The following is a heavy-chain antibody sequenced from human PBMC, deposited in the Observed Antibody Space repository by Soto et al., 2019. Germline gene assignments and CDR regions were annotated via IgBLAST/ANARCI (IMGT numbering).Heavy chain of an antibody. D-gene: IGHD3-10*01. Sequence: GSLRLSCAASGFTFSRYAMSWVRQAPGKGLEWVSTVTGGGHTTYNADSVNGRFTISRDNSKNTLYLQMNNLRAEDTAIYYCASSSGDLDVYGMDIWGPGTTVTVSS. CDR3: ASSSGDLDVYGMDI. CDR1: GFTFSRYA. V-gene: IGHV3-23*01. CDR2: VTGGGHTT. J-gene: IGHJ6*02.